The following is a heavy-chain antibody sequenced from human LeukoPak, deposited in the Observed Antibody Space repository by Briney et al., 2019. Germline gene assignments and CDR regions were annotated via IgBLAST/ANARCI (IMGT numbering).Heavy chain of an antibody. CDR3: ARRRLDGYGLDY. Sequence: ASVKVSCKASGYSFTNYWIGWVRQMPGKGLEWMGIIYPDDSDTRYSPSFQGQVTISADKSITTAYLQWSSLKASDTAMYYCARRRLDGYGLDYWGQGTLVTVSS. CDR1: GYSFTNYW. J-gene: IGHJ4*02. D-gene: IGHD5-24*01. V-gene: IGHV5-51*01. CDR2: IYPDDSDT.